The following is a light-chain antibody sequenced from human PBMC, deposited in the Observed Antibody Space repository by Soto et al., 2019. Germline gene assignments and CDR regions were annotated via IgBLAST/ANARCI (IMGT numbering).Light chain of an antibody. CDR3: SSYAGSNIVL. V-gene: IGLV2-8*01. CDR1: SSDIGTFNA. Sequence: QSVLTQPPSASGSPGQSVTISCTGTSSDIGTFNAVSWYQQHPGTAPKVMIYEVSKRTSGVPDRFSGSKSGNTSSLTVSGLQADDEADYYCSSYAGSNIVLFGGGTKVTVL. CDR2: EVS. J-gene: IGLJ2*01.